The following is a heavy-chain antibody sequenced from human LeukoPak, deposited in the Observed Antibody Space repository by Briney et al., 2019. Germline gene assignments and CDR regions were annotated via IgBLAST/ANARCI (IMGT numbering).Heavy chain of an antibody. V-gene: IGHV4-39*07. D-gene: IGHD2-2*03. CDR3: ARVDEAASVQNWFDP. Sequence: SETLSLTCTVSGGSISSSSYYWGWIRQPPGKGLEWIGSIYYSGSTYYNPSFKSRVTISVDTSKNQFSLKLSSVTAADTAVYYCARVDEAASVQNWFDPWGQGTLVTVSS. CDR2: IYYSGST. J-gene: IGHJ5*02. CDR1: GGSISSSSYY.